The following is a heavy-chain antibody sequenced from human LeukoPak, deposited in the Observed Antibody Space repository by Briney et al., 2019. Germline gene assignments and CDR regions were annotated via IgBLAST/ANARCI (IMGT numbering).Heavy chain of an antibody. D-gene: IGHD3-22*01. CDR2: ISGSGGST. CDR1: GFTFSSYA. V-gene: IGHV3-23*01. CDR3: AKVPRITMIVVVTPDY. Sequence: GGSLRVSCAASGFTFSSYAMSWVRQAPGKGLEWVSAISGSGGSTYYADSVKGRFTISRDNSKNTLYLQMNSLRAEDTAVYYCAKVPRITMIVVVTPDYWGQGTLVTVSS. J-gene: IGHJ4*02.